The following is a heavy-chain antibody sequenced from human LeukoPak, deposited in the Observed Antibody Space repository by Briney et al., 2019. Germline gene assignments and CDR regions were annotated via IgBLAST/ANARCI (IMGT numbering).Heavy chain of an antibody. D-gene: IGHD6-19*01. J-gene: IGHJ4*02. CDR1: GGSISSYY. V-gene: IGHV4-59*01. CDR3: ARSEGYSSGWLPPEY. Sequence: SETLSLTCTVSGGSISSYYWSWIRQPPGKGLEWIGYIYYSGSTNYNPSLKSRVTISVDTSKNQFSLKLSSVTAADTAVYYCARSEGYSSGWLPPEYWGQGTLVTVSS. CDR2: IYYSGST.